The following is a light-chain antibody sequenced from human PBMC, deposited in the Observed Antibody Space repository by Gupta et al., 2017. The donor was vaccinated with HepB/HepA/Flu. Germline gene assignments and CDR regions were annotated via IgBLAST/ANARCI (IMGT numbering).Light chain of an antibody. CDR3: CSYAAYTYV. J-gene: IGLJ1*01. Sequence: QSALTQPRSVSGSPGQSVTISCTGTSSDIGGYVSWFQQHPGKAPKLMIFEVTKRPSGVPDRFSDSKSGNTASLTISGLQAEDEADYYCCSYAAYTYVFGTGNEVSVL. CDR2: EVT. V-gene: IGLV2-11*01. CDR1: SSDIGGY.